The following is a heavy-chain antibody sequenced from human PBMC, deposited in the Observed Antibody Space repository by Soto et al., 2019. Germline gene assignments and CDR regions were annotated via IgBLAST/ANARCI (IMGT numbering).Heavy chain of an antibody. CDR3: AKGRSSITY. D-gene: IGHD3-10*01. CDR2: ISGSDDST. J-gene: IGHJ4*02. Sequence: EVQLLESGGGLVQPGGSLRLSCAASGFTFSSYPMSWVRQAPRKGLEWVSAISGSDDSTYYADSVKGRFTISRDNSKNTLYLQMNSLRAEDTAVYYCAKGRSSITYWGQGTLVTVSS. CDR1: GFTFSSYP. V-gene: IGHV3-23*01.